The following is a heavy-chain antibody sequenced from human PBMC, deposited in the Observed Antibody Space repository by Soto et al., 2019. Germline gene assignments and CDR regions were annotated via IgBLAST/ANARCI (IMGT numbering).Heavy chain of an antibody. CDR2: INAGNGGA. J-gene: IGHJ5*02. CDR1: GYTFTSYA. D-gene: IGHD6-19*01. Sequence: ASVKFSCKASGYTFTSYAMHWVRQAPGQRREWRGWINAGNGGAKYXXKFQVRVXXTRDASASTAXMELSXRGCEETAVYYCARLSGWTYNCFDPWGQGTLVTVSS. V-gene: IGHV1-3*01. CDR3: ARLSGWTYNCFDP.